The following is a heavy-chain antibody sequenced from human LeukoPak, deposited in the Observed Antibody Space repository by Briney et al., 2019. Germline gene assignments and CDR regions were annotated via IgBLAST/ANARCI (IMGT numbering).Heavy chain of an antibody. J-gene: IGHJ4*02. CDR2: ISSSSSYI. CDR1: GFTFKRFS. V-gene: IGHV3-21*01. D-gene: IGHD1-14*01. CDR3: ATSGG. Sequence: GALELSFSSSGFTFKRFSIKLGRQGPGKGLEWVSSISSSSSYIYYADSVKGRFTISRDNAKNSLYLQMNSLRAEDTAVYYCATSGGWGQGTLVAVSS.